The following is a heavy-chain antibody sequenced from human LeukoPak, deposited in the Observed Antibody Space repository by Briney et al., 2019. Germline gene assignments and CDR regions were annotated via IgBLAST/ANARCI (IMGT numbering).Heavy chain of an antibody. J-gene: IGHJ4*02. CDR1: GYSFTNYW. V-gene: IGHV5-51*01. CDR2: IDPSDSDT. D-gene: IGHD5-18*01. CDR3: ARQTAMGRSGDF. Sequence: GESLKISCKASGYSFTNYWIGWVRQMPEKGLEWMGIIDPSDSDTRYTPSSQGQVTISADMSLTTAYLQWNSLKASDTAMYYCARQTAMGRSGDFWGQGTLVTVSS.